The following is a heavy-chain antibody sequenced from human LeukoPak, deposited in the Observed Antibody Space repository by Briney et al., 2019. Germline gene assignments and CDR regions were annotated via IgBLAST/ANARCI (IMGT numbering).Heavy chain of an antibody. D-gene: IGHD3-3*01. Sequence: GGSLRLSCAASGITFSNYAMSWVRQAPGKGLEWLGSIRSKAYGGTTEYAASVKGRFTISRDDSKSIAYLQMNSLKTEDTAVYYCTRGAGPPIYDFWSGSIDLGLDYWGQGTLVTVSS. J-gene: IGHJ4*02. V-gene: IGHV3-49*04. CDR3: TRGAGPPIYDFWSGSIDLGLDY. CDR1: GITFSNYA. CDR2: IRSKAYGGTT.